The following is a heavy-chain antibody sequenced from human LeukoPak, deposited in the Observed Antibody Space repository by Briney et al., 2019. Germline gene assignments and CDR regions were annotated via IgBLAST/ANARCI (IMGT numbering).Heavy chain of an antibody. V-gene: IGHV3-21*01. D-gene: IGHD2-2*01. Sequence: GGSLRLSCAASGFTFSSYAMSWVRQAPGKGLEWVSSVSSSGRYTYYADSVKGRFTLSKDNANNSLFMEMTSLRAEDTAVYYCARDRSSTSGYYMDVWGKGATVTVSS. CDR2: VSSSGRYT. J-gene: IGHJ6*03. CDR3: ARDRSSTSGYYMDV. CDR1: GFTFSSYA.